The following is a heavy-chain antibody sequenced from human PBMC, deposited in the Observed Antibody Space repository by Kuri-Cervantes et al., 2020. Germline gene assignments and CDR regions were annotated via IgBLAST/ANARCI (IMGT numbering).Heavy chain of an antibody. CDR1: GFTFSNAW. Sequence: GESLKISCAASGFTFSNAWMSWVRQAPGKGLEWVGRIKSKTDGGTTDYTAPVKGRFTISRDDSKNTAYLQMNSLKTEDTAVYYCTYTYMDVWGKGTTVTVSS. CDR3: TYTYMDV. J-gene: IGHJ6*03. D-gene: IGHD2-2*02. CDR2: IKSKTDGGTT. V-gene: IGHV3-15*01.